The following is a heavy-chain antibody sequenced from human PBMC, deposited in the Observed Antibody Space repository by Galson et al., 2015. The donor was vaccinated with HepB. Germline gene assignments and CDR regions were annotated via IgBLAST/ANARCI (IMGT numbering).Heavy chain of an antibody. V-gene: IGHV3-23*01. CDR3: AKRNYRYGGLFDY. J-gene: IGHJ4*02. CDR1: GFTFSIYG. CDR2: NDADSYST. D-gene: IGHD1-7*01. Sequence: SLRLSCAASGFTFSIYGMSWVRQAPGKGLEWVSDNDADSYSTYYADSVKGRFTISRDSSKNTLHLQMNSLRAEDTAVYYCAKRNYRYGGLFDYWGQGTLVTVSS.